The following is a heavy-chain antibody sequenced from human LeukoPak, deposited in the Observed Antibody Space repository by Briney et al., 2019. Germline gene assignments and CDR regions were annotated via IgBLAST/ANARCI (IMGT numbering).Heavy chain of an antibody. J-gene: IGHJ2*01. CDR1: GFTFSSYD. CDR3: ARKVVPAAISGVWYFDL. Sequence: PGGSLRLSCAASGFTFSSYDMHWVRQATGKGLEWVSAIGTAGDTYYPGSVKGRFTISRENAKNSLYLQMNSLRAGDTAVYYCARKVVPAAISGVWYFDLWGRGTLVTVSS. D-gene: IGHD2-2*01. V-gene: IGHV3-13*01. CDR2: IGTAGDT.